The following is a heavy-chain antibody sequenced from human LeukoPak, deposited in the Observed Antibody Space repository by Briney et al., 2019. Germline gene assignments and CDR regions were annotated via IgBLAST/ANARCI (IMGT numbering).Heavy chain of an antibody. CDR2: ISGSGGST. J-gene: IGHJ1*01. D-gene: IGHD1-26*01. V-gene: IGHV3-23*01. CDR3: AKVDREWELLLYFQH. CDR1: GFTFSSYA. Sequence: RTGGSLRLSCAASGFTFSSYAMSWVRQAPGKGLEWVSAISGSGGSTYYADSVKGRFTISRDNSKNTLYLQMNSLRAEDTAVYYCAKVDREWELLLYFQHWGQGTLVTVSS.